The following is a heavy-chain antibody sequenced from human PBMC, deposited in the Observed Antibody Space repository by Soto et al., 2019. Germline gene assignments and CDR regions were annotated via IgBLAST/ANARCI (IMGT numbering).Heavy chain of an antibody. J-gene: IGHJ5*02. D-gene: IGHD3-22*01. CDR2: ISAYNGNT. CDR3: AREDIPYYYDSSGYNPNWFDP. Sequence: ASVKVSCKASGYTFTSYGISWVRQAPGQGLEWMGWISAYNGNTNYAQKLQGRVTMTTDTSTSTAYMELRSLRSDDTAVYYCAREDIPYYYDSSGYNPNWFDPWGQGTLVTVSS. V-gene: IGHV1-18*01. CDR1: GYTFTSYG.